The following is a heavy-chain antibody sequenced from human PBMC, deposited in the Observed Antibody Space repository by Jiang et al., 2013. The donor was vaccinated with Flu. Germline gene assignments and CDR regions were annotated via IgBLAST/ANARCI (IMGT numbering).Heavy chain of an antibody. V-gene: IGHV5-51*01. D-gene: IGHD5-18*01. CDR2: IYPGDSDT. CDR3: ARRPLPKEFAHTALNYFDY. Sequence: PGKGLEWMGIIYPGDSDTRYSPSFQGQVTISADKSISTAYLQWSSLKASDTAMYYCARRPLPKEFAHTALNYFDYWGQGTLVTVSS. J-gene: IGHJ4*02.